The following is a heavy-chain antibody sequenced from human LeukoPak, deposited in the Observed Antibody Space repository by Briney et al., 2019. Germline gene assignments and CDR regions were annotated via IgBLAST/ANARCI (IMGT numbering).Heavy chain of an antibody. Sequence: GASVKVSCKASGYTFTSYYMHWVRQAPGQGLEWMGWINPNSGGTNYAQKFQGRVTMTRDTSISTAYMELSRLRSDDTAVYYCARGGRWELPRPYAFGIWGQGTMVTVSS. J-gene: IGHJ3*02. CDR2: INPNSGGT. CDR3: ARGGRWELPRPYAFGI. V-gene: IGHV1-2*02. CDR1: GYTFTSYY. D-gene: IGHD1-26*01.